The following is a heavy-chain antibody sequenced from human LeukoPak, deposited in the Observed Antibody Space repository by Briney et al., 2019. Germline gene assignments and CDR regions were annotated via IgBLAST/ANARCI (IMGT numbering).Heavy chain of an antibody. CDR1: GYTFTSYG. Sequence: SVKVSCKASGYTFTSYGISWVRQAPGQGLEWMGGIIPIFGTANYAQKFQGRVTITADESTSTAYMELSSLRSEDTAVYYCARDGITGTTDTNWFDPWGQGTLVTVSS. CDR3: ARDGITGTTDTNWFDP. J-gene: IGHJ5*02. CDR2: IIPIFGTA. V-gene: IGHV1-69*13. D-gene: IGHD1-7*01.